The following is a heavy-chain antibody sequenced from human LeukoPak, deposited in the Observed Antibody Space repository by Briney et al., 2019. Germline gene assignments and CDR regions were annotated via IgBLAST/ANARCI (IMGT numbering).Heavy chain of an antibody. J-gene: IGHJ6*03. V-gene: IGHV4-30-2*01. D-gene: IGHD2-2*01. Sequence: SETLSLTCTVSGGSISSGGYYWSWIRQPPGKGLEWIGYIYHSGSTYYNPSLKSRVTISVDRSKNQFSLKLSSVTAADTAVYYCARGARDCSSTSCYYYYYMDVWGKGTTVTVSS. CDR3: ARGARDCSSTSCYYYYYMDV. CDR2: IYHSGST. CDR1: GGSISSGGYY.